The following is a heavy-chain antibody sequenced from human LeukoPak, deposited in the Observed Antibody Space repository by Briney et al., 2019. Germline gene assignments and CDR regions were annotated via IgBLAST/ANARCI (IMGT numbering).Heavy chain of an antibody. J-gene: IGHJ3*02. CDR2: VYYTGST. CDR1: GGSISSYF. D-gene: IGHD3-22*01. CDR3: ARDYYDSRGEASDI. Sequence: SETLSLTCTVSGGSISSYFWSWIRQPPGKGLEWIGYVYYTGSTNYNPSLKSRVTISVDTSKNQFSLKLSSVTAADTAVYYCARDYYDSRGEASDIWGQGTMVTVSS. V-gene: IGHV4-59*12.